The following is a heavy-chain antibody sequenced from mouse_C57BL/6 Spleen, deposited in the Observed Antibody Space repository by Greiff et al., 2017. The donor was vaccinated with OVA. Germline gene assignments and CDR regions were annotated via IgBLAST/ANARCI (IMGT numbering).Heavy chain of an antibody. CDR1: GYTFTSYW. V-gene: IGHV1-69*01. J-gene: IGHJ1*03. CDR3: ARGLSSWYFDV. CDR2: IDPSDSYT. D-gene: IGHD3-3*01. Sequence: QVQLQQSGAELVMPGASVKLSCKASGYTFTSYWMHWVKQRPGQGLEWIGEIDPSDSYTNYNQKFKGKSTLTVDKSSSTAYMQLSSLTSEDSAVYYCARGLSSWYFDVWGTGTTVTVSS.